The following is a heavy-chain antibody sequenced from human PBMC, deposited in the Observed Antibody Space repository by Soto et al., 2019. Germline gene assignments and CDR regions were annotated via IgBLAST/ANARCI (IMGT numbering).Heavy chain of an antibody. CDR3: ARRSVPDNWFDP. D-gene: IGHD1-1*01. Sequence: QLQLQESGPGLVKPSETLSLTCTVSGGSISSSSYYWGWIRQPPGKGLEWIGSIYYSGSTYYNPSLKSRVTISVDTSKNQFSLKLSSVTAADTAVYYCARRSVPDNWFDPWGQGTLVTVSS. V-gene: IGHV4-39*01. CDR2: IYYSGST. CDR1: GGSISSSSYY. J-gene: IGHJ5*02.